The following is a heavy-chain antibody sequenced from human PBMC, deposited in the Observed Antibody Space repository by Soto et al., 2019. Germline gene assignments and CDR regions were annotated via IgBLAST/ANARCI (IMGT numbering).Heavy chain of an antibody. CDR3: ARGYSSIWYNWFDP. CDR2: INAGNGNT. CDR1: GYTFTSYA. Sequence: ASVKVSCKASGYTFTSYAMHWVRQAPGQRLEWMGWINAGNGNTKYSQEFQGRFTISRDNAKNTLFLQMNSLRAEDTAVYYCARGYSSIWYNWFDPWGQGTLVTVSS. V-gene: IGHV1-3*03. D-gene: IGHD6-13*01. J-gene: IGHJ5*02.